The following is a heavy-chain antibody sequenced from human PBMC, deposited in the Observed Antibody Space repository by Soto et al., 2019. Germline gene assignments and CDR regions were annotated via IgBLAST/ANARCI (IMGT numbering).Heavy chain of an antibody. J-gene: IGHJ4*02. CDR2: ISSSSSYT. Sequence: GGSLRLSCAASGFTFSDYYMSWIRQAPGKGLEWVSYISSSSSYTNYADSVKGRFTISRDNAKNSLYLQMNSLRAEDTAVYYCARVAVVVAAPFYYWGQGTLVTVSS. D-gene: IGHD2-15*01. CDR1: GFTFSDYY. V-gene: IGHV3-11*06. CDR3: ARVAVVVAAPFYY.